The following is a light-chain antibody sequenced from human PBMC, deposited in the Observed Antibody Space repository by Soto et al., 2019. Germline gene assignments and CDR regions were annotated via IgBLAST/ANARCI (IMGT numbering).Light chain of an antibody. Sequence: EIVLTQSPCTLSLSPGERLTLSCRASQSVTNSYLAWYQHKPGQAPRLLIYGGSTKATGTPDRFSGSGSGTDFTLTIIRLEPEDFAVYYCQQHGTSPITFGQGTRLEIK. J-gene: IGKJ5*01. V-gene: IGKV3-20*01. CDR2: GGS. CDR1: QSVTNSY. CDR3: QQHGTSPIT.